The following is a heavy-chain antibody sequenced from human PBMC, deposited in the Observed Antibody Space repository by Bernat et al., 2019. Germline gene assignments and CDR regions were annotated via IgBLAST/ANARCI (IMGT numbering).Heavy chain of an antibody. CDR1: GFTFSSYS. CDR2: ISSSSSYI. Sequence: EVQLVESGGGLVKPGGSLRLSCAASGFTFSSYSMNWVRQAPGKGLVWVSSISSSSSYIYYADSVKGRFTISRDNAKNSLYLQMNSLRAEDTAVYYCARVIYDYISAFDIWGQGTMVTVSS. V-gene: IGHV3-21*01. CDR3: ARVIYDYISAFDI. J-gene: IGHJ3*02. D-gene: IGHD3-16*01.